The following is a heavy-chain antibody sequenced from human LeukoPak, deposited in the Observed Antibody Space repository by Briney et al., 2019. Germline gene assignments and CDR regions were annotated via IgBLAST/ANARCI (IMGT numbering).Heavy chain of an antibody. D-gene: IGHD2-8*01. V-gene: IGHV7-4-1*02. CDR1: GYTFTSYA. CDR3: ARMGYCTRATCGGAFDF. Sequence: ASVKVSCKASGYTFTSYAMNWVRQAPGQGLEWMGWINTNTENPAYAQGSTGRFVFSVDISVSTAYLQINSLKAEDTAVYYCARMGYCTRATCGGAFDFWGQGTLVTVSS. J-gene: IGHJ4*02. CDR2: INTNTENP.